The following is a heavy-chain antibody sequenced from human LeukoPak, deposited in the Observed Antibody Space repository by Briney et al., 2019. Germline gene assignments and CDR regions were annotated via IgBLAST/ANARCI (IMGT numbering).Heavy chain of an antibody. D-gene: IGHD3-22*01. V-gene: IGHV3-23*01. CDR3: AKGLYDSSGSYYYGMDV. CDR1: GFTFSSYA. CDR2: ISGSGGST. Sequence: QPGGSLRLSCAASGFTFSSYAMSWVRQAPGKGLEWVSAISGSGGSTYYADSVKGRFTISRDNSKNTLYLQMNSLRAEDTAVYYCAKGLYDSSGSYYYGMDVWGQGTTVTVSS. J-gene: IGHJ6*02.